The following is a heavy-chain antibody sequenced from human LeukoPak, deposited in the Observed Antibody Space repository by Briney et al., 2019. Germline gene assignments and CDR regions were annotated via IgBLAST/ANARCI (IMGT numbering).Heavy chain of an antibody. V-gene: IGHV3-48*04. D-gene: IGHD6-13*01. CDR1: GFTFSSYS. Sequence: GGSLRLSCAASGFTFSSYSMNWVRQAPGKGLEWVSYISSSNTKYYADSVKGRFTISRDNAKNSLYLQMNSLRAEDTAVYYCARIAAAGRSDYWGQGTLVTVSS. J-gene: IGHJ4*02. CDR3: ARIAAAGRSDY. CDR2: ISSSNTK.